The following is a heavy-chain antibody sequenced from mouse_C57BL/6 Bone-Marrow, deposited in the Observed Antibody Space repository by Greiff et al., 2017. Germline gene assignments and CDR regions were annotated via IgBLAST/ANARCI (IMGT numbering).Heavy chain of an antibody. CDR1: GYTFTSYW. D-gene: IGHD1-1*01. J-gene: IGHJ3*01. Sequence: QVQLQQPGAELVRPGSSVKLSCKASGYTFTSYWMHWVKQRPIHGLEWIGNLYPSDSETHYNQKFKDKATLTVAQSSSTAYMQLSSLTSEDSAVYYCARRGPYYDGSSPFADWGQGTLVTVSA. V-gene: IGHV1-52*01. CDR2: LYPSDSET. CDR3: ARRGPYYDGSSPFAD.